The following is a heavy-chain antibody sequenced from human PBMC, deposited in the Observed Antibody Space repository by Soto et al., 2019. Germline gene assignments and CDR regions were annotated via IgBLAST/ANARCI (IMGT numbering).Heavy chain of an antibody. D-gene: IGHD3-10*01. V-gene: IGHV3-23*01. CDR3: VKNSGWFNT. Sequence: QLLQSGGGLVQRGGSLTLSCAASGFTFGTTDMSWVRQAPGEGLEWVSTIDGSGGITYYADSVKGRFTISRDNSRHTVYLQMNSLRGDDTALYYCVKNSGWFNTWGQGALVTVSS. CDR1: GFTFGTTD. J-gene: IGHJ5*02. CDR2: IDGSGGIT.